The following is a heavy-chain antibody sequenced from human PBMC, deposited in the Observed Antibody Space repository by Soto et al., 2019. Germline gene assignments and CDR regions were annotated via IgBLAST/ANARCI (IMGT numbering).Heavy chain of an antibody. Sequence: SETLSLTCAVSGGSISSGGYSWSWIRQPPGKGLEWIGYIYHSGSTYYNPSLKSRVTISVDRSKNHFSLKLSSVTAADTAVYYCARVESGFDYPHLFDSWGQGTLVTVSS. V-gene: IGHV4-30-2*01. D-gene: IGHD5-12*01. CDR1: GGSISSGGYS. CDR3: ARVESGFDYPHLFDS. J-gene: IGHJ4*02. CDR2: IYHSGST.